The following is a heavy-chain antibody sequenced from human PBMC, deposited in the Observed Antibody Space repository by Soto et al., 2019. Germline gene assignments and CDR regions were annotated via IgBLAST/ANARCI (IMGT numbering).Heavy chain of an antibody. CDR2: ISTTSSSI. V-gene: IGHV3-48*01. Sequence: GGSLRLSCAASGFTFSSYSMNWVRQSPGKGLEWISYISTTSSSIYYADSVKGRFNISRDNSKNTLYLQMNSLRAEDTAVYYCARGFLEWLLYMVWVDPWGQGEVVSVS. D-gene: IGHD3-3*01. J-gene: IGHJ5*02. CDR1: GFTFSSYS. CDR3: ARGFLEWLLYMVWVDP.